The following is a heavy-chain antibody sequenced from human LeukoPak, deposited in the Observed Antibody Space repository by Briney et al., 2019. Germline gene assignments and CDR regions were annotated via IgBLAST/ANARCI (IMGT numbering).Heavy chain of an antibody. D-gene: IGHD5-12*01. CDR1: GYTFTSYG. V-gene: IGHV1-18*01. CDR3: ARVDIVATTSGEYYYYGMDV. Sequence: ASVKVSCKASGYTFTSYGISWVRQAPGQGIEWMGWISAYNGNTNYAQKLQGRVTMTTDTSTSTAYMELRSLRSDDTAVYYCARVDIVATTSGEYYYYGMDVWGQGTTVTVSS. CDR2: ISAYNGNT. J-gene: IGHJ6*02.